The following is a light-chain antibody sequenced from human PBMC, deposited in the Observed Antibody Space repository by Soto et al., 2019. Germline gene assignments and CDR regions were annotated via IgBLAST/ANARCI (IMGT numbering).Light chain of an antibody. CDR1: QSVSRW. J-gene: IGKJ1*01. Sequence: DIQMTQSPSTLSASVGDRVTITCRASQSVSRWLAWYQQKPGKAPKLLIYKASTLESGVPSRFSGSGCGTESKLAISSLQPDDSATYYCQQYNYNWTFGQGTKVEIK. CDR2: KAS. V-gene: IGKV1-5*03. CDR3: QQYNYNWT.